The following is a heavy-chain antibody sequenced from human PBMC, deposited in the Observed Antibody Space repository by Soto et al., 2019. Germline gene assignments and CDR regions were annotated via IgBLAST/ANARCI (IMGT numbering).Heavy chain of an antibody. V-gene: IGHV3-7*03. CDR1: GFTFSSYW. D-gene: IGHD3-3*01. J-gene: IGHJ3*02. CDR2: IKQDGSEK. Sequence: GGSLRLSCAASGFTFSSYWMSWVRQAPGKGLEWVANIKQDGSEKYYVDSVKGRFTISRDNAKNSLYLQMNSLRAEDTAVYYCARGPPRTYSIRFLESPWGDAFDIWGQGTMVTVSS. CDR3: ARGPPRTYSIRFLESPWGDAFDI.